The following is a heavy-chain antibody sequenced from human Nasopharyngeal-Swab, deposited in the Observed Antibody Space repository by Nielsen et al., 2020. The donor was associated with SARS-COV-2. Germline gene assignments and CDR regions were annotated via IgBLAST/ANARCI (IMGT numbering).Heavy chain of an antibody. CDR1: GFTFSNAW. CDR3: TTVGFLEWLPFY. J-gene: IGHJ4*02. Sequence: GESLKISCAASGFTFSNAWMNWVRQAPGKGLEWVGRIKSKTDGGTTDYAAPVKGRFTISRDDSKNTLYLQMNSLKTEDTAAYYCTTVGFLEWLPFYWGQGTLVTVSS. CDR2: IKSKTDGGTT. V-gene: IGHV3-15*07. D-gene: IGHD3-3*02.